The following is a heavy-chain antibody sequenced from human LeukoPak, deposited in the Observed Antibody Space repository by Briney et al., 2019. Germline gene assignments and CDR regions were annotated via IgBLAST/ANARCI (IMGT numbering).Heavy chain of an antibody. CDR1: GYTFTSYG. CDR3: ARDGAGYNDY. J-gene: IGHJ4*02. D-gene: IGHD5-24*01. CDR2: MSAYNGDT. V-gene: IGHV1-18*01. Sequence: ASVKVSCKASGYTFTSYGFSWVRQAPGQGLEWMGWMSAYNGDTHYPQRLQGRVAMTTDTSTNTAYLELRSLTSDDTAMYYCARDGAGYNDYWGQGTLVTVSS.